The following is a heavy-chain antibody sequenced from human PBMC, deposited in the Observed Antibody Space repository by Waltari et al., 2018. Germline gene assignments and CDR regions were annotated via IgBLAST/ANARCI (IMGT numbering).Heavy chain of an antibody. CDR2: INPNSGGT. CDR1: GYTFTGYY. D-gene: IGHD3-10*01. V-gene: IGHV1-2*06. Sequence: QVQLVQSGAEVKKPGASVKVSCKATGYTFTGYYMHWVRQAPGQGLEWMGRINPNSGGTNYAQKFQGRVTMTRDKSISTAYMELSRLRSDDTAVYYCASSSRITMVQVITFDIWGQGTMVTVSS. J-gene: IGHJ3*02. CDR3: ASSSRITMVQVITFDI.